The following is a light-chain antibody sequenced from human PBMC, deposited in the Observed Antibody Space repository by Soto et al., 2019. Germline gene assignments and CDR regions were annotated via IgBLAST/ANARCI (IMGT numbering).Light chain of an antibody. CDR1: QSVSSSY. J-gene: IGKJ3*01. CDR2: GPS. Sequence: EIVLTQSPGTLSLSPGERATLSCRASQSVSSSYLAWYQQKPGQAPRLLIYGPSSRSTGIPDRFSGSGFGTDLTLTIRRLEPEDLAVYYGQQYGSSPFTFGPGTKVDIK. V-gene: IGKV3-20*01. CDR3: QQYGSSPFT.